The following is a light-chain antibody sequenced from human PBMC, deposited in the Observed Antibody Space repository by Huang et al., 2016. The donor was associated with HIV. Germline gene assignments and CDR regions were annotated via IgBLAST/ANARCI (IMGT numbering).Light chain of an antibody. CDR3: RQALQTPRT. CDR1: QSLLHSNRYNN. CDR2: LCA. V-gene: IGKV2-28*01. J-gene: IGKJ5*01. Sequence: DIVMTQSPLSLPVTPGEPASISCRSSQSLLHSNRYNNLDWYLQKPGQSPQLLLYLCADRASGVPDRVSGSGSVTDVTLKISRVEAEDVVVYYCRQALQTPRTFGQGTRLEIK.